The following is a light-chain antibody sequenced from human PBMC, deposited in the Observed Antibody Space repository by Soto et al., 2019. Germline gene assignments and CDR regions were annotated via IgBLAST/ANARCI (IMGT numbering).Light chain of an antibody. V-gene: IGKV1-5*02. CDR3: QQLNSWT. J-gene: IGKJ1*01. CDR1: QSISSW. Sequence: DIQMTQSPSTLSASVGDRVTIICRASQSISSWLAWYQQKPGKAPKLLIYDASSLESGVPSRFSGSGSGTEFTLTISSLQPDDFATYYCQQLNSWTFGQGTKVDIK. CDR2: DAS.